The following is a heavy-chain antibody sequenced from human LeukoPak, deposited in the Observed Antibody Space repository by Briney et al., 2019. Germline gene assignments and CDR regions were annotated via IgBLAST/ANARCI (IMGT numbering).Heavy chain of an antibody. D-gene: IGHD6-6*01. Sequence: SETLSLTCTISGGSISRSSYYWRWIRQPPGKGLEWIGSINYSGYTYYNPSLKSRVTISVDTSRNQFSLKLSSVTAADTAVYYCARLYDHSSSDLDYWGQGTLVTVSS. CDR3: ARLYDHSSSDLDY. CDR1: GGSISRSSYY. CDR2: INYSGYT. V-gene: IGHV4-39*01. J-gene: IGHJ4*02.